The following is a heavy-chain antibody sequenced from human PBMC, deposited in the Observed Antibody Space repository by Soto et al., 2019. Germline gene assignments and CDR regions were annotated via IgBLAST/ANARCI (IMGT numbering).Heavy chain of an antibody. CDR1: GGSISSGDYY. Sequence: QVQLQESGPGLVKPSQTLSLTCTVSGGSISSGDYYWSWIRQPPGKGLEWIGYIDDSGRTYYNPSLKRRVTISVDTSKNQFSLKLSSVTAADTAVYYCARGSVDYYYDSSGYDYWGQGTLVTVSS. CDR2: IDDSGRT. CDR3: ARGSVDYYYDSSGYDY. V-gene: IGHV4-30-4*01. D-gene: IGHD3-22*01. J-gene: IGHJ4*02.